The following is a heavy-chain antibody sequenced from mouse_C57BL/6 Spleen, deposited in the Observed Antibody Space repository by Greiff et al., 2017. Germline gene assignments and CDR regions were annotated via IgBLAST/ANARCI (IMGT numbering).Heavy chain of an antibody. Sequence: QVQLQQSGAELARPGAPVKMSCKASGYTFTSYGISWVKQRTGQGLEWIGEIYPRSGNTYYNEKFKGKATMTADKSYSTAYMELRSLTSEDSAVYFCAAYSGGAMGDWGQGTSVTVSS. CDR2: IYPRSGNT. J-gene: IGHJ4*01. D-gene: IGHD2-12*01. CDR1: GYTFTSYG. V-gene: IGHV1-81*01. CDR3: AAYSGGAMGD.